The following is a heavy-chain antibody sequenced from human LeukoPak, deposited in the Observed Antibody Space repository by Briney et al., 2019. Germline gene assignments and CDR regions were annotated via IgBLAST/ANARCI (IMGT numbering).Heavy chain of an antibody. J-gene: IGHJ2*01. D-gene: IGHD1-20*01. CDR3: ASLSLLNFPYWYFEL. Sequence: GGSLRLSCAASGFTFSSYWMHWVRQAPGKGLVWVSRINSDGSSTSYADSVKGRFTISRDNAKNTLYLQMNSLRAEDTAVYYCASLSLLNFPYWYFELWGRGTLVTVSS. V-gene: IGHV3-74*01. CDR1: GFTFSSYW. CDR2: INSDGSST.